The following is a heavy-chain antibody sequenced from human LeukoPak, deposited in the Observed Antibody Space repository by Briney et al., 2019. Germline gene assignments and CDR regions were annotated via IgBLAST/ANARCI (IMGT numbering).Heavy chain of an antibody. CDR1: GGSLSDYY. J-gene: IGHJ5*02. D-gene: IGHD5-18*01. CDR2: IHASGSP. Sequence: SETLSLTCSVSGGSLSDYYGSWIRQPAGGGPEWIGRIHASGSPNYNPSLKSRVTLSVDTSRNQFSLTLPSVTAADTAVYYCARDSRARRGYTYGYSWFNPWGQGTRVTVSS. CDR3: ARDSRARRGYTYGYSWFNP. V-gene: IGHV4-4*07.